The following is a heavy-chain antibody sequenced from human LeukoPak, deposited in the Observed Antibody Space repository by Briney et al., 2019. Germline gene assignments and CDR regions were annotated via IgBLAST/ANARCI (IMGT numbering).Heavy chain of an antibody. Sequence: GGSLRLSCAASGFTFSSYGMSWVRQAPGKGLEWVSAISGSGGSTYYADSVKGRLTISRDNSKNTLYLHMNGLRVEGTAIYYCARDERWIQFNYWGQGTLVTVSS. J-gene: IGHJ4*02. V-gene: IGHV3-23*01. D-gene: IGHD5-18*01. CDR3: ARDERWIQFNY. CDR1: GFTFSSYG. CDR2: ISGSGGST.